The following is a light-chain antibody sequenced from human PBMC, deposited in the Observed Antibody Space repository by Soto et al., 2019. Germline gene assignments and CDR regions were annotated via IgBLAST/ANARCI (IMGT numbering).Light chain of an antibody. Sequence: QSVLTQPPSVSGAPGQRVTISCTGSSSNIGARYDVHWYQHLPGTAPKLLMYGDSNRPSGVPDRFSASKSGTSASLAITGLQSEDEAEYYCQSYDSSLSGWVFGGGTKLTVL. CDR3: QSYDSSLSGWV. CDR2: GDS. CDR1: SSNIGARYD. V-gene: IGLV1-40*01. J-gene: IGLJ3*02.